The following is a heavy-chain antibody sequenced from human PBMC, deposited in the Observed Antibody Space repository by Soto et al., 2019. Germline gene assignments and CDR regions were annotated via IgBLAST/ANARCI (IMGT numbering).Heavy chain of an antibody. D-gene: IGHD6-13*01. CDR1: GYIFSRYG. Sequence: QVQLVQSGPEVRKPGASVKVSCKASGYIFSRYGISWVRPAPGQGLEWMGWTSGYNGNTKFGERVQGRVSETTDTSTSTAYMESTSLRSDDTAVYYCAREAAAERNYYGRDVWGQGTTVIVSS. CDR2: TSGYNGNT. CDR3: AREAAAERNYYGRDV. J-gene: IGHJ6*02. V-gene: IGHV1-18*01.